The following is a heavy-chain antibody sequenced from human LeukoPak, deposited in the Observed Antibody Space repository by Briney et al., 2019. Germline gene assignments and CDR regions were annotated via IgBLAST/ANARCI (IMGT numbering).Heavy chain of an antibody. D-gene: IGHD3-22*01. Sequence: PSETLSLTCTVSGGSISSYYWSWIRQPPGKGLEWIGYIYYSGSTNYNPSLKSRVTISVDTSKNQFSLKLSSVTAADTAVYYCARHRPYYYDSSGRDWFDTWGQGTLVTVSS. J-gene: IGHJ5*02. CDR2: IYYSGST. V-gene: IGHV4-59*08. CDR3: ARHRPYYYDSSGRDWFDT. CDR1: GGSISSYY.